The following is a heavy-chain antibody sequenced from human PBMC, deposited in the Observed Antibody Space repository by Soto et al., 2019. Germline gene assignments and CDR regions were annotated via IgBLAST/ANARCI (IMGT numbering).Heavy chain of an antibody. CDR3: ARDDLLVVPSALDT. D-gene: IGHD2-2*01. CDR1: GDTFGTSG. CDR2: ISAYNGNT. Sequence: QVQLVQSGAEMKKPGASVRVSCKTSGDTFGTSGFHWVRQAPGQGLEWMGWISAYNGNTYYIQKLQGRVTMTTDTSTSTGYMELRSLKSDDTAVYFCARDDLLVVPSALDTGGQGTRVTVSS. J-gene: IGHJ3*02. V-gene: IGHV1-18*01.